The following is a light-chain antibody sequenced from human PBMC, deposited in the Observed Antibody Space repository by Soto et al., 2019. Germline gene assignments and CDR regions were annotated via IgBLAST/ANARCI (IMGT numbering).Light chain of an antibody. V-gene: IGKV1-5*03. CDR1: QNINRW. Sequence: DIHMTQSPSTLYASVGDRFTITCRASQNINRWLAWYQQKTGTAPKIRSDEDYSLEKGVQARCGGSGAGTECTLNIRSLQPDDFATYDCQQYQVYSWTVGQGTKLEIK. CDR3: QQYQVYSWT. J-gene: IGKJ1*01. CDR2: EDY.